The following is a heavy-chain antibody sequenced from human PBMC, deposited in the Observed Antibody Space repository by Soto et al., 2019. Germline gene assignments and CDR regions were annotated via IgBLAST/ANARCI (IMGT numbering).Heavy chain of an antibody. J-gene: IGHJ5*02. CDR1: GFTLTKYG. CDR3: ARSSMHSWTDWFDP. CDR2: ISVYNNNT. D-gene: IGHD2-2*01. Sequence: QVQLVQSGAEVKKPGASVKVSCKTSGFTLTKYGISWVRQAPGQGLEWMGWISVYNNNTKYAQKFQGRVAMTTDTSTSTASMELRTLRSDDTAVYYCARSSMHSWTDWFDPWGQGTLVTVSS. V-gene: IGHV1-18*01.